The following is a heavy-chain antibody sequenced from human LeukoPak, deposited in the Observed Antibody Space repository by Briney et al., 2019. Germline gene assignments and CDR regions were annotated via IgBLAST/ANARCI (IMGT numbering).Heavy chain of an antibody. Sequence: GGSLRLSCVASGFNFGDCATHWVRQAPGKGLEWVSLISANTGFIYYADSVKGRFTISRDNSKNSVHLQMNSLRTEDSALYYCAKDISGWALEQTFQHWGQGTLVSVSS. D-gene: IGHD6-19*01. CDR3: AKDISGWALEQTFQH. CDR2: ISANTGFI. CDR1: GFNFGDCA. J-gene: IGHJ1*01. V-gene: IGHV3-43*02.